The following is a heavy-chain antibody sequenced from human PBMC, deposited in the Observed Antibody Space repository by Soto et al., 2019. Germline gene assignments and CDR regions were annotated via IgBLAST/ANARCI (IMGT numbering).Heavy chain of an antibody. CDR1: GFTFDDYA. J-gene: IGHJ1*01. V-gene: IGHV3-9*01. CDR3: AKDSSSSAEYFQH. D-gene: IGHD6-13*01. Sequence: DVQLVESGGGLVQPGRSLRLSCAASGFTFDDYAMHWVRQAPGKGLEWVSGISWNSGSIGYADSVKGRFTISRDNAKNSLYLQMNSLRAEDTALYYCAKDSSSSAEYFQHWGQGTLVTVSS. CDR2: ISWNSGSI.